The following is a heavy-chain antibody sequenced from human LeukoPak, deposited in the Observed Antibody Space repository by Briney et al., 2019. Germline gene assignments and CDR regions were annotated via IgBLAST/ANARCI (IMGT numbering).Heavy chain of an antibody. D-gene: IGHD4-17*01. J-gene: IGHJ4*02. CDR3: ARETTVIKKIDY. CDR2: ISSSSGYI. Sequence: GGSLRLSCAASGFTFSSYSLNWVRQAPGKGLEWVSSISSSSGYIYYADSVKGRFTISRDNVKNSLYLQMNSLRDEDTAIYYCARETTVIKKIDYWGQGTLVTVSS. V-gene: IGHV3-21*01. CDR1: GFTFSSYS.